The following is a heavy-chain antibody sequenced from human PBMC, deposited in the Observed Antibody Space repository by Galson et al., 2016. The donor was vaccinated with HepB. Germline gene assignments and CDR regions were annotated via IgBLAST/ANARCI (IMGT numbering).Heavy chain of an antibody. CDR3: ARGAATDISYDY. CDR2: INSGGGDT. Sequence: SCKASGYTFTTYYMHWVRQAPGQGLEWMGIINSGGGDTTHAEKFQGRVTMTRDTSTDTVYMELSSPRSEDTAVYYCARGAATDISYDYWGQGTLVTVSS. J-gene: IGHJ4*02. V-gene: IGHV1-46*01. D-gene: IGHD5-18*01. CDR1: GYTFTTYY.